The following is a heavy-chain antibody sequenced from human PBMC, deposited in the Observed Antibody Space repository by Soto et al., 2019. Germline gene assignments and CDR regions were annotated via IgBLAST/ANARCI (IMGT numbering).Heavy chain of an antibody. CDR3: ARERIWFGESDYYYDY. D-gene: IGHD3-10*01. CDR1: GDLFNQYE. Sequence: SETLSLTCTVSGDLFNQYEWSWIRQPPGKGLEWIGNIYSSGSTNYNPSLKSRVTISLGASKNQFSLKLGSVTAADTAVYYCARERIWFGESDYYYDYWGQGALVT. CDR2: IYSSGST. J-gene: IGHJ4*02. V-gene: IGHV4-59*01.